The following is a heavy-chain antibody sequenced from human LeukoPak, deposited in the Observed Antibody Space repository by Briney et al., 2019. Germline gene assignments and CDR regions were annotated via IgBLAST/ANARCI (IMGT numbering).Heavy chain of an antibody. CDR1: GGSISSGDYY. CDR3: ARPYYYDSRIDP. CDR2: MYYSGST. J-gene: IGHJ5*02. Sequence: SQTLSLTCPVSGGSISSGDYYWSWLRQPPGKGLEWIAYMYYSGSTYYNPSLKSRVTMSADTSKNQLSLKLSSVTAADTAVYYCARPYYYDSRIDPWGQGVLVTVSS. V-gene: IGHV4-30-4*01. D-gene: IGHD3-22*01.